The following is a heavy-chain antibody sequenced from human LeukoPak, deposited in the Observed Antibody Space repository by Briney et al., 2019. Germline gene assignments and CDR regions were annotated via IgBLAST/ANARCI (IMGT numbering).Heavy chain of an antibody. V-gene: IGHV3-66*01. J-gene: IGHJ3*02. CDR1: GFTFSSYA. Sequence: PGGSLRLSCAASGFTFSSYAMSWVPQSPGKGLDWFSFIYRGGRTYYAASVKGRFTISRDNSKNTLYLQMNSLRAEDTAVYYCARAFVSGWYNDAFDIWGQGTMVTVSS. CDR2: IYRGGRT. D-gene: IGHD6-19*01. CDR3: ARAFVSGWYNDAFDI.